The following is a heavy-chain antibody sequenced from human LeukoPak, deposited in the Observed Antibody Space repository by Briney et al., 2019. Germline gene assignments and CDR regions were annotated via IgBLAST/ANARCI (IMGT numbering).Heavy chain of an antibody. CDR1: GYSISSGYY. CDR2: VYHSGST. D-gene: IGHD2-15*01. CDR3: ARENCSGGSCYSIYYYYYMDV. Sequence: PSETLSLTCSVSGYSISSGYYWGWIRQPPGKGLEWIGSVYHSGSTYYKPSLKSRVTILVDTSKNQFSLKLSSVTAADTAVYYCARENCSGGSCYSIYYYYYMDVWGKGTTVTVSS. J-gene: IGHJ6*03. V-gene: IGHV4-38-2*02.